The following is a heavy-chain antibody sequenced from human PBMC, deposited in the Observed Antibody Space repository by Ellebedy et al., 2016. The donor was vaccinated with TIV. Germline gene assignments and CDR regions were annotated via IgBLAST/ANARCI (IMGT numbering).Heavy chain of an antibody. D-gene: IGHD2-15*01. CDR3: ARDRDSFNWFDP. CDR1: GGSFSGYY. Sequence: SETLSLXCAVYGGSFSGYYWSWIRQPPGKGLEWIGEINHSGSTNYNPSLKSRVTISVDTSKNQFSLKLSSVTAADTAVYYCARDRDSFNWFDPWGQGTLVTVSS. V-gene: IGHV4-34*01. CDR2: INHSGST. J-gene: IGHJ5*02.